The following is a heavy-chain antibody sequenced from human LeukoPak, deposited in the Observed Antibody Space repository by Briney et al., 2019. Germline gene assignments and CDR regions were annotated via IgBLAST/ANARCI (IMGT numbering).Heavy chain of an antibody. CDR3: AKWSPYGGYPGY. J-gene: IGHJ4*02. V-gene: IGHV3-23*01. D-gene: IGHD4/OR15-4a*01. CDR1: GFTLSSYD. CDR2: ISGSGGST. Sequence: GGSLRLSCAASGFTLSSYDMSWVRQAPGKGLEWVSAISGSGGSTYYADSVKGRFTISRDNSKNTLFLQMDSLRAEDTAVYYCAKWSPYGGYPGYWGQGTLVTVSS.